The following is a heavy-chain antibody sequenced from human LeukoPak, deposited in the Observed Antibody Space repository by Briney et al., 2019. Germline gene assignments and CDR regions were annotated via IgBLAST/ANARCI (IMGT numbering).Heavy chain of an antibody. D-gene: IGHD2-15*01. CDR3: ARRCSGGSCYYYYGMDV. CDR1: GGSISSGGYS. CDR2: IYHSGST. Sequence: SQALSLTCAVSGGSISSGGYSWSWIRQPPGKGLEWIGYIYHSGSTYYNPPLKSRVTISVDRSKNQFSLKLSSVTAADTAVYYCARRCSGGSCYYYYGMDVWGKGTTVTVSS. V-gene: IGHV4-30-2*01. J-gene: IGHJ6*04.